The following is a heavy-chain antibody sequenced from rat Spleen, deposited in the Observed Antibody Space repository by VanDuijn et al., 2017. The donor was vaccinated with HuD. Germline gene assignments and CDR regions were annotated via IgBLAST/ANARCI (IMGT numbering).Heavy chain of an antibody. V-gene: IGHV5-25*01. CDR2: ISPSGGTT. Sequence: EVEMVESGGGLVQPGGSMKLSCAASGFSFSNYDMTWVRQAPTTGLEWVASISPSGGTTYYRDSVKGRFTVSRDNAKSTLYLQMDSLRSEDTATYYCTRLYYSNWFAYWGQGSLVTVSS. D-gene: IGHD1-1*01. J-gene: IGHJ3*01. CDR1: GFSFSNYD. CDR3: TRLYYSNWFAY.